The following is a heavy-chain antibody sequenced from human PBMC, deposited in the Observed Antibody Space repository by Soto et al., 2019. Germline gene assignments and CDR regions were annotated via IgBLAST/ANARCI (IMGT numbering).Heavy chain of an antibody. Sequence: PSETLSLTCTVSGGSISSYYWSWIRQPPGKGLEWIGYIYYSGSTNYNPSLKSRVTISVDTSKNQFSLKLSSVTAADTAVYYCASTYYYGSGSYYIGYYYYMDVWGKGTTVTVSS. V-gene: IGHV4-59*01. CDR1: GGSISSYY. D-gene: IGHD3-10*01. CDR2: IYYSGST. CDR3: ASTYYYGSGSYYIGYYYYMDV. J-gene: IGHJ6*03.